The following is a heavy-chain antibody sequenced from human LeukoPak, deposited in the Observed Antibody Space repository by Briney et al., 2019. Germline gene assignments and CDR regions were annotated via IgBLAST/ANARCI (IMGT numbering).Heavy chain of an antibody. J-gene: IGHJ4*02. CDR1: GFTFSRYG. V-gene: IGHV3-33*06. Sequence: GRSLRLSCATSGFTFSRYGMHWVRQAPGKGLEWVAVIWSDGSNRYYGDPVKGRFTISRDNFQRTVYLQMNSLRAEDTAVYYCAKDAQRGFDYSNSLDNWGQATLVTVSS. D-gene: IGHD4-11*01. CDR3: AKDAQRGFDYSNSLDN. CDR2: IWSDGSNR.